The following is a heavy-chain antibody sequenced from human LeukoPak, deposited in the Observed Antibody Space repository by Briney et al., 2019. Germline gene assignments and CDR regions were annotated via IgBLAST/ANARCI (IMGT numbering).Heavy chain of an antibody. CDR3: ARDEGLRHWYFDL. D-gene: IGHD4-17*01. CDR1: GYTFTSYY. CDR2: INPSGGST. V-gene: IGHV1-46*01. Sequence: ASVKVSCKASGYTFTSYYMHWVRQAPGQGLEWMGIINPSGGSTSYAQKFQGRVTMTRDTPTSTVYMELSSLRSEDTAVYYCARDEGLRHWYFDLWGRGTLVTVSS. J-gene: IGHJ2*01.